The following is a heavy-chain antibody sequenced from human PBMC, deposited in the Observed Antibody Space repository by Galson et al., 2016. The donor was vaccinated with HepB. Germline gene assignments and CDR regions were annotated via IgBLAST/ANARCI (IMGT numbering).Heavy chain of an antibody. CDR1: GFTFSSYA. D-gene: IGHD6-19*01. CDR2: ISGSGGST. Sequence: SLRLSCAVSGFTFSSYAMSWVLQAPGKGLEWVSAISGSGGSTYYADSVKGRFTISRDNSKITLYLQMNSLRAEDTAIYYCAKDPLAQLPYSSGWYNWFDPWGQGTLVTVSS. CDR3: AKDPLAQLPYSSGWYNWFDP. V-gene: IGHV3-23*01. J-gene: IGHJ5*02.